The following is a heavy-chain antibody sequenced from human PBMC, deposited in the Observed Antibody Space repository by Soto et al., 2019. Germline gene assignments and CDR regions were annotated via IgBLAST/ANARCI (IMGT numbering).Heavy chain of an antibody. CDR3: AGKPNAISYFDY. J-gene: IGHJ4*02. D-gene: IGHD2-8*01. CDR1: GGSITTIDYY. CDR2: IHHAGPT. Sequence: SETLSLTCTVSGGSITTIDYYWTWIRQLPGEGLEWIAYIHHAGPTYYNPSLQSRITISVDTSQNQFSLKLNSVTAADTAVYFCAGKPNAISYFDYWGQGALVTVSS. V-gene: IGHV4-31*03.